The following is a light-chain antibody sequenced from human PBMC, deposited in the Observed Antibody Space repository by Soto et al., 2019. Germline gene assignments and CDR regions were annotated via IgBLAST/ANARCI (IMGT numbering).Light chain of an antibody. CDR1: QSVSSN. V-gene: IGKV3-15*01. J-gene: IGKJ1*01. CDR3: QQYNNWPPWT. Sequence: EIVMTQSPATLSVSPGERATLSCRASQSVSSNLAWYQQKPGQAPRLLIYGASTRATGIPARFSGSGSGTEFTLTISSLQSEDFAVYYCQQYNNWPPWTFGQRAKVDIK. CDR2: GAS.